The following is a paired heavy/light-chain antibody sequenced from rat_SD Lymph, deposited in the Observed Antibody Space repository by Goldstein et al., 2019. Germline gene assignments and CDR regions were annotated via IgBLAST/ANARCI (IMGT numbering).Light chain of an antibody. CDR3: LQYNYNPLT. V-gene: IGKV6S11*01. J-gene: IGKJ5*01. CDR2: GAS. CDR1: QNVGTN. Sequence: NTVMTQSPTSMFISVGDRVTMNCKASQNVGTNVDWYQQKTGQSPKLLIYGASNRYTGVPDRFTGSGSGTDFTLTISNMQAEDLAVYYCLQYNYNPLTFGSGTKLEIK.
Heavy chain of an antibody. CDR2: INPGSGGT. CDR1: GYTFTSNH. CDR3: ARLGDGRTGSPYWYFDF. Sequence: QVQLQQSGAELVKPGTSVKLSCKASGYTFTSNHMNWIKQTTGQGLEWIGIINPGSGGTSYNVKFKGKATLTVDKSSSTAFMQLSSLTPEDSAVYYCARLGDGRTGSPYWYFDFWGPGTMVTVSS. D-gene: IGHD5-1*01. V-gene: IGHV1-47*01. J-gene: IGHJ1*01.